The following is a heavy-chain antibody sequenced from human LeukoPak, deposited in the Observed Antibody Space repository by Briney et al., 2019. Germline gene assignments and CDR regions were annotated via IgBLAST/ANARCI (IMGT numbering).Heavy chain of an antibody. Sequence: SETLSLTCTVSGGSISSGTYYWSWIRQPAGKGLEWIGRVYTSGSTNYNPSLKSRVTISLDASKNQFSLKLSSVTAADTAVYYCAKRGAEVGTTVAPGDYWGQGTLLTVSS. CDR2: VYTSGST. D-gene: IGHD1-26*01. J-gene: IGHJ4*02. CDR1: GGSISSGTYY. CDR3: AKRGAEVGTTVAPGDY. V-gene: IGHV4-61*02.